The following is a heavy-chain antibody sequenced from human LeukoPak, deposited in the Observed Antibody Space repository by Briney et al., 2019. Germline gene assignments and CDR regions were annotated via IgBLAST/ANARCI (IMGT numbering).Heavy chain of an antibody. CDR1: GFTFSSYW. J-gene: IGHJ4*02. V-gene: IGHV3-74*01. CDR2: INSDGSST. D-gene: IGHD2-21*01. Sequence: GGSLRLSCAASGFTFSSYWMHWVRQAPGKGLVWVSRINSDGSSTSYADSVKGRFTISRDNAKNTLYLQMNGLRAEDTAVYYCAKTSPHHIYYFDYWGQGTLVTVSS. CDR3: AKTSPHHIYYFDY.